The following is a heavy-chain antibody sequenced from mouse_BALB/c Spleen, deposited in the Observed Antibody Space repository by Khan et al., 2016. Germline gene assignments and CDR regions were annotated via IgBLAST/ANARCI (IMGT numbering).Heavy chain of an antibody. D-gene: IGHD2-1*01. V-gene: IGHV9-3-1*01. CDR2: INTYTGEP. CDR3: ARGGNQGWFAY. J-gene: IGHJ3*01. CDR1: GYTFTNYG. Sequence: QIQLVQSGPELKKPGETVKISCKASGYTFTNYGMNWVKQAPGKGLKWMGWINTYTGEPTYADDFKGRFAFSLETSASTAYLQINNLKNEDTATEFCARGGNQGWFAYWGQGTLVTVSA.